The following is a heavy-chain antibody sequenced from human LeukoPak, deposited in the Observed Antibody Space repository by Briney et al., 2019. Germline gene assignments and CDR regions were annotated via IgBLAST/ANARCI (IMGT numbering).Heavy chain of an antibody. CDR2: IRSKANSYAT. CDR1: GFTFSGSA. V-gene: IGHV3-73*01. D-gene: IGHD3-22*01. CDR3: TSQCPYDSSGYYDY. J-gene: IGHJ4*02. Sequence: GGSLRLSCAASGFTFSGSAMHWVRQASGKGLEWVGRIRSKANSYATAYAASVKGRFTISRDDSKNTAYLQMNSLKTEDTAVYYCTSQCPYDSSGYYDYWGQGTLVTVSS.